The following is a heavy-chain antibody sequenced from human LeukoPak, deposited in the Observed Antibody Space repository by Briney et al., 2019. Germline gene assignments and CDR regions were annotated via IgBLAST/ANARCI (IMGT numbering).Heavy chain of an antibody. CDR1: KYTFTTYY. J-gene: IGHJ4*02. CDR2: INPSGGST. CDR3: TLYNY. V-gene: IGHV1-46*01. D-gene: IGHD5-24*01. Sequence: ASVKVSCKASKYTFTTYYMHWVRQAPGQGLEWMGIINPSGGSTSYTQKFQGRVTMTRDTSISTAYMEVTRLGSDDTAVYYCTLYNYWGQGTLVTVSS.